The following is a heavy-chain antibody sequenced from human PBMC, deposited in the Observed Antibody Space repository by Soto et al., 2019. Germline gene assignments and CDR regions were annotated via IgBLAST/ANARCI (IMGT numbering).Heavy chain of an antibody. J-gene: IGHJ3*02. Sequence: ASVTVYCTVSGYTLTELSMHWVRQAPGRGLEWMGGFDPEDGETIYAQKFQGRVTMTEDTSTDTAYMELSSLRSEDTAVYYCETDRQWLGYDAFDIWGQGTMVTVSS. CDR1: GYTLTELS. CDR3: ETDRQWLGYDAFDI. CDR2: FDPEDGET. D-gene: IGHD3-22*01. V-gene: IGHV1-24*01.